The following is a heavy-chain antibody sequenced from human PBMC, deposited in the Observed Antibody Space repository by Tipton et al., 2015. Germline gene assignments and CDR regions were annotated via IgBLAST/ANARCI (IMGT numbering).Heavy chain of an antibody. CDR3: ARQHCYSTTCYAEFYYFDY. J-gene: IGHJ4*02. V-gene: IGHV4-59*01. Sequence: TLSLTCTVSGGSISSYYWSWIRQPPGKGLEWIGYIHYSGSTNYNPSLKSRVTISVDTSKTQFSLKVSSVTAADTAMYYCARQHCYSTTCYAEFYYFDYWGQGSLVTVSS. CDR1: GGSISSYY. D-gene: IGHD2-2*01. CDR2: IHYSGST.